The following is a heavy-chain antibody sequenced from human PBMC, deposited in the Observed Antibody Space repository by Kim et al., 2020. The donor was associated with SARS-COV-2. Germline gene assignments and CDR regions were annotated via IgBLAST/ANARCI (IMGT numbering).Heavy chain of an antibody. D-gene: IGHD6-19*01. Sequence: SQTLSLTCAISGDSVFSNSAACNWIRQSPSRGLEWLGRTYYRSKWYNDYAVSVKSRITINPDTSKNQFSLQLNSVTPEDTAVYYCARDRRIAVAGTSLDYWGQGTLVTVSS. V-gene: IGHV6-1*01. CDR1: GDSVFSNSAA. CDR2: TYYRSKWYN. CDR3: ARDRRIAVAGTSLDY. J-gene: IGHJ4*02.